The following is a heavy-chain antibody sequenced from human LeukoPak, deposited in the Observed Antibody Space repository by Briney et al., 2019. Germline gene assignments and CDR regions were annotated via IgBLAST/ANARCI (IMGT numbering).Heavy chain of an antibody. D-gene: IGHD2-2*01. Sequence: GGSLRLSCAASGFTVSSHYMNWVRQAPGKGLEWVSVMYSGGSTFYGDSVKGRFTISRDNSKNTLYLQMNSLRAEDTAVYYCAKGPVPVDHRAYCSSTSCRPGWDIWGQGTMVTVSS. CDR2: MYSGGST. V-gene: IGHV3-66*01. CDR3: AKGPVPVDHRAYCSSTSCRPGWDI. CDR1: GFTVSSHY. J-gene: IGHJ3*02.